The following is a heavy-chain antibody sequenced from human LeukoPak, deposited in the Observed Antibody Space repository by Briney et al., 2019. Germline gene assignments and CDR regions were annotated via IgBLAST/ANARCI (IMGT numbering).Heavy chain of an antibody. D-gene: IGHD6-13*01. CDR1: GYTFTRFS. CDR2: ISAYSGDT. V-gene: IGHV1-18*04. J-gene: IGHJ6*03. Sequence: ASVKVSCNAYGYTFTRFSVSWVRQAPGQGLEWMGWISAYSGDTHYAQNFQGRVTMTTDASTTTAYMELKGLRSDDTASYYCARAPLADPPPNDPSSYISNKYYHMDVWGKGTTVTVSS. CDR3: ARAPLADPPPNDPSSYISNKYYHMDV.